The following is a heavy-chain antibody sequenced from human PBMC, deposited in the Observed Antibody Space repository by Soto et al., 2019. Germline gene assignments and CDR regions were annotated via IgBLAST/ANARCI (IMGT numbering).Heavy chain of an antibody. CDR1: GGTFSSYT. CDR3: ASGIVGPSTGVPFDY. D-gene: IGHD2-15*01. J-gene: IGHJ4*02. Sequence: SVKVSCKASGGTFSSYTISWVRQAPGQGLEWMGRIIPILGIANYAQKFQGRVTITADKSTSTAYMELSSLRSEDTAVYYCASGIVGPSTGVPFDYWGQGTLVTVSS. V-gene: IGHV1-69*02. CDR2: IIPILGIA.